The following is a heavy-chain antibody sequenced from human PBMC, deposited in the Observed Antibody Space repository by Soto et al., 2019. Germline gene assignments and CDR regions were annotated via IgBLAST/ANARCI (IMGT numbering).Heavy chain of an antibody. D-gene: IGHD3-3*01. CDR1: GFTFSSYS. CDR2: ISSSSSYI. CDR3: ARARPRGYDFWSGYSWFDP. J-gene: IGHJ5*02. V-gene: IGHV3-21*01. Sequence: EVQLVESGGGLVKPGGSLRLSCAASGFTFSSYSMNWVRQAPGKGLEWVSSISSSSSYIYYADSVKGRFTISRDNAKDSRYLQMNSLRAEDTAVYYCARARPRGYDFWSGYSWFDPWGQGTLVTVSS.